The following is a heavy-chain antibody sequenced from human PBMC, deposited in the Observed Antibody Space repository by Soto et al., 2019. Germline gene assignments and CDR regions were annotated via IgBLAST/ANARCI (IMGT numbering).Heavy chain of an antibody. J-gene: IGHJ5*02. CDR3: TTGLMILGVVIDP. V-gene: IGHV3-15*01. CDR1: GFTFSNAL. CDR2: IKSKTDGGTT. D-gene: IGHD3-3*01. Sequence: EVQLVESVGGLVKPGGSLRLSCAASGFTFSNALMSWVRQAPGKGLEWVGRIKSKTDGGTTDYAAPVKGRFTISRDDSKNTLYLQMNSLKTEDTAVYYCTTGLMILGVVIDPWGQGTLVTVSS.